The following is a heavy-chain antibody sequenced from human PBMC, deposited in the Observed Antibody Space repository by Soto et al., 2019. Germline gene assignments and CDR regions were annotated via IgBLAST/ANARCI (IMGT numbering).Heavy chain of an antibody. CDR1: GFTLSGYA. V-gene: IGHV3-64*01. CDR3: ARRARPDLYHMGG. CDR2: ISTNGVGT. J-gene: IGHJ6*03. Sequence: EVQLVESGGGLAQPGGSLRLSCAASGFTLSGYAMDWVRQAPGKGLEYVSGISTNGVGTYYANSVQGRFTISRDNSKNTVYLQKGSLRPEDMALYYCARRARPDLYHMGGWGKGTTVTVSS. D-gene: IGHD6-6*01.